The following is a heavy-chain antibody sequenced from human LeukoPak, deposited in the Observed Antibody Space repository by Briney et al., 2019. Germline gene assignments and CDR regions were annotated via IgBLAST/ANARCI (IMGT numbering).Heavy chain of an antibody. V-gene: IGHV4-59*01. Sequence: SETLSLTCTVSGGSISSYYWSWIRQPPGKGLEWIGYIYYSGNTNYNPSLKSRVTISLDTSRNQFSVKLISVTAADTAVYYCARGGGPPSYFDYWAQGILVTASS. CDR1: GGSISSYY. J-gene: IGHJ4*02. D-gene: IGHD3-16*01. CDR3: ARGGGPPSYFDY. CDR2: IYYSGNT.